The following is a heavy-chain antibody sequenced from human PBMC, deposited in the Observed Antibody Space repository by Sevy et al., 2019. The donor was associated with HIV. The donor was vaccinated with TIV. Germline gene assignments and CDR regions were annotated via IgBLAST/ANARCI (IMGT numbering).Heavy chain of an antibody. CDR1: GFTVSSNY. J-gene: IGHJ4*02. Sequence: GGSLRLSCAASGFTVSSNYMSWVHQAPGKGLEWVSVIYSGGSTYYADSVKGRFTISRDNSKNTLYLQMNSLRAEDTAVYYCARELHYYDSSGYYYPAGYFDYWGQGTLVTVSS. CDR3: ARELHYYDSSGYYYPAGYFDY. CDR2: IYSGGST. D-gene: IGHD3-22*01. V-gene: IGHV3-53*01.